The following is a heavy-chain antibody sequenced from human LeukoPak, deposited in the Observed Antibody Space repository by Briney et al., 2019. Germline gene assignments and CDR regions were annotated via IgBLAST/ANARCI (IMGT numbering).Heavy chain of an antibody. CDR1: GASISGYY. V-gene: IGHV4-4*07. CDR2: FYSNGRT. CDR3: ARGGDDISVSPFDP. D-gene: IGHD5-12*01. Sequence: SETLSLTCTVSGASISGYYWSWIRQPAGKGLEWIGRFYSNGRTNYNPSLKSRVTMSLDTSKDQFSLKLSSVTAADTAVYYCARGGDDISVSPFDPWGQGTLVTVSS. J-gene: IGHJ5*02.